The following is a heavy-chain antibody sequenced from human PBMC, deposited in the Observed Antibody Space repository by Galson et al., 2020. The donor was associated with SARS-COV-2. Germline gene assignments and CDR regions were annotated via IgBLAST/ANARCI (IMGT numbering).Heavy chain of an antibody. Sequence: ASVKVSCKASGYTFTSYGISWVRQAPGQGLEWMGWISAYNGNTNYAQKLQGRVTMTTDTSTSTAYMELRSLRSDDTAVYYCARASPPLRYFDWLGPYYYYYYMDVWGKGTTVTISS. CDR3: ARASPPLRYFDWLGPYYYYYYMDV. CDR2: ISAYNGNT. CDR1: GYTFTSYG. J-gene: IGHJ6*03. D-gene: IGHD3-9*01. V-gene: IGHV1-18*01.